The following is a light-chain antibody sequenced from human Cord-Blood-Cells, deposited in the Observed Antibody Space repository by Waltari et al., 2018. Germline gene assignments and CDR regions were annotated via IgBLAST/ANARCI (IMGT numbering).Light chain of an antibody. CDR1: SSDVGSYNL. CDR3: CSYAGSSTWV. J-gene: IGLJ3*02. Sequence: QSALTQPASVSGSPGQSITIPCTGTSSDVGSYNLVSWYQQNPGKAPKLMLYEGSKRPSGVSNRFSGSKSGNTASLTISGLQAEDEADYYCCSYAGSSTWVFGGGTKLTVL. V-gene: IGLV2-23*01. CDR2: EGS.